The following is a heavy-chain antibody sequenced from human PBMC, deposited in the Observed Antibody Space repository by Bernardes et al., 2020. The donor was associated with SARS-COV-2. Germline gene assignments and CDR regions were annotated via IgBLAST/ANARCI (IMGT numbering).Heavy chain of an antibody. CDR1: GFTFSSYA. V-gene: IGHV3-23*01. J-gene: IGHJ3*02. CDR3: AKDRSGWPSSFDI. Sequence: GGSLSLSCAASGFTFSSYAMSWVRQAPGKGLEWVSAISDSGGNTNYADSVKGRFTISRDNSKNTLYLQMNSLRAEDTAVYYCAKDRSGWPSSFDIWGQGTLVTVSS. CDR2: ISDSGGNT. D-gene: IGHD6-19*01.